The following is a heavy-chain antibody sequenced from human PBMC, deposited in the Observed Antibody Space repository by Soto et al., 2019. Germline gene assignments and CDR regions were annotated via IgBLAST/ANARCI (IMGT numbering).Heavy chain of an antibody. CDR1: GFTFSSYG. CDR3: AKPKTTAFDI. CDR2: ISYDGSNK. J-gene: IGHJ3*02. D-gene: IGHD1-7*01. V-gene: IGHV3-30*18. Sequence: GESLKISCAASGFTFSSYGMHWVRQAPGKGLEWVAVISYDGSNKYYADSVKGRFTISRDNSKNTLYLQMNSLRAEDTAVYCCAKPKTTAFDIWGQGTMVTVSS.